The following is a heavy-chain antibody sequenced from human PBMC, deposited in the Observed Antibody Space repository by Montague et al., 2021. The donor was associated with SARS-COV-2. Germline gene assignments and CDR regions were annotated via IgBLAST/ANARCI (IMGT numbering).Heavy chain of an antibody. CDR1: GESVTGYY. J-gene: IGHJ4*02. CDR2: INYSGST. D-gene: IGHD4-23*01. V-gene: IGHV4-34*01. Sequence: SETLSLTCAVSGESVTGYYWTWIRQPPGKGLEWIGQINYSGSTDFNPSFKGRVTMSVHTSRSQFSLKFSSVTAADTAVYYCARGMVDGGIGCYEVCYFDSWGQGTLVTVSS. CDR3: ARGMVDGGIGCYEVCYFDS.